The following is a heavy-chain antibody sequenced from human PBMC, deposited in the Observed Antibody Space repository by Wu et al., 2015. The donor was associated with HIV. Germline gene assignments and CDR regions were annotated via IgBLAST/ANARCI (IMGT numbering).Heavy chain of an antibody. CDR2: IIPIFDVA. Sequence: QVQLVQSGSEVKKPGSSVKVSCKASGGTFSSYPISWVRQAPGQGLEWMGGIIPIFDVAQYAQKFRDRVTITTDESTSTTYLELSSLRSEDTAIYFCARVYSSTWYDFFDSWGQGTLVTVSS. CDR1: GGTFSSYP. V-gene: IGHV1-69*05. D-gene: IGHD2-2*01. CDR3: ARVYSSTWYDFFDS. J-gene: IGHJ4*02.